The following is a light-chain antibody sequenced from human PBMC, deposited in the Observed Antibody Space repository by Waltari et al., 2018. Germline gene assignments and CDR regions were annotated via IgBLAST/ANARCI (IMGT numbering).Light chain of an antibody. CDR1: SSDVGHYNL. CDR2: AGS. CDR3: CSYARSSTYV. V-gene: IGLV2-23*01. J-gene: IGLJ1*01. Sequence: QSALTQPASVSGSPGQSITISCTGTSSDVGHYNLVSWYQQHPGKAPKLMISAGSKRPSGVSNRFAGSKSGNTASLTISGLQAEDEADYYCCSYARSSTYVFGTGTKVTVL.